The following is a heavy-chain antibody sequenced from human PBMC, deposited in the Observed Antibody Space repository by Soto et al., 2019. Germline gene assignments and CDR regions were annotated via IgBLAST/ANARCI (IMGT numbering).Heavy chain of an antibody. D-gene: IGHD3-16*02. CDR1: GGSFSGYY. J-gene: IGHJ6*02. V-gene: IGHV4-34*01. CDR3: ARGSGGYDYVWGSYRYYYYYGMDV. Sequence: TLSLTCAVYGGSFSGYYWSWIRQPPGKGLEWIGEINHSGSTNYNPSLKSRVTISVDTSKNQFSLKLSSVTAADTAVYYCARGSGGYDYVWGSYRYYYYYGMDVWGQGTTVTVSS. CDR2: INHSGST.